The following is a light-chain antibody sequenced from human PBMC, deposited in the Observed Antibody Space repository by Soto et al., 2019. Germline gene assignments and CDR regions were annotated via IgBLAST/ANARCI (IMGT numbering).Light chain of an antibody. J-gene: IGKJ1*01. CDR2: GAS. CDR3: QQASRSPPT. Sequence: DTQMTQSPSSVSASVGDRVTITCRASQGISRWLVWYQQKPGKAPKLLIYGASSLQTGVPSRFSGSGSGTNFTLTISSLQLEDFATYYCQQASRSPPTFGQGTKVEVK. CDR1: QGISRW. V-gene: IGKV1-12*01.